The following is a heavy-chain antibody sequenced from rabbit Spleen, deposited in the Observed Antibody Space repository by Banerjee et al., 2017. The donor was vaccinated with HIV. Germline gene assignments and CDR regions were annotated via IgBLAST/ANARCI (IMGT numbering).Heavy chain of an antibody. CDR2: INAVTGKA. V-gene: IGHV1S45*01. J-gene: IGHJ4*01. D-gene: IGHD8-1*01. Sequence: QEQLVESGGGLVKPGASLTLTCKASGFSFSNKAVMCWVRQAPGKGLEWIACINAVTGKAVYASWAKGRFTISKTSSTTVTLQMTSLAVADTATFFCARDAGRGPYIDGYFDLWGPGTLVTVS. CDR1: GFSFSNKAV. CDR3: ARDAGRGPYIDGYFDL.